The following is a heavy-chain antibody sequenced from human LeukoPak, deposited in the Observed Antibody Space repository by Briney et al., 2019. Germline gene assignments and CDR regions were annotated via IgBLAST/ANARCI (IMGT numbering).Heavy chain of an antibody. D-gene: IGHD3-16*01. CDR2: IYYSGSI. V-gene: IGHV4-59*01. CDR3: ARDPGGYYYMDV. Sequence: PSETLSLTCTVSGGSISSYYRSWIRQPPGKGLEWIGYIYYSGSINYNPSLKSRVTISVDTSKNQFSLKLSSVTAADTAVYYCARDPGGYYYMDVWGKGTTVTVSS. J-gene: IGHJ6*03. CDR1: GGSISSYY.